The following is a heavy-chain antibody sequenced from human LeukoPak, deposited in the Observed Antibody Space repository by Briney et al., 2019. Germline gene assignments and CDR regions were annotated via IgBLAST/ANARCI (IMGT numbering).Heavy chain of an antibody. CDR2: IVVGSGNT. CDR1: GFTFTSSA. CDR3: ARVLYYGSGSYYQDDY. V-gene: IGHV1-58*02. Sequence: SVKVSCKASGFTFTSSAMQWVRQARGQRLEWIGWIVVGSGNTNYAQKFQERVTITRDMSTSTAYMELSSLRSEDTAVYYCARVLYYGSGSYYQDDYWGQGTLVTVSS. D-gene: IGHD3-10*01. J-gene: IGHJ4*02.